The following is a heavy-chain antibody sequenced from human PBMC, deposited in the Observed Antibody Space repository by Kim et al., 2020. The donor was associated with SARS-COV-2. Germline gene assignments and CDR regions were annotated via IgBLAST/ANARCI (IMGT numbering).Heavy chain of an antibody. Sequence: ASVKVSCMASGYFFNTYDINWVRQAPGQGLQWLGWVTPSTGNTGYAQKFQGRVTVTRDTSIRTAYMELSNLRSEDTAGYYCARNTNGWPNWFEFWGQGTL. CDR1: GYFFNTYD. CDR3: ARNTNGWPNWFEF. D-gene: IGHD6-19*01. J-gene: IGHJ5*01. CDR2: VTPSTGNT. V-gene: IGHV1-8*01.